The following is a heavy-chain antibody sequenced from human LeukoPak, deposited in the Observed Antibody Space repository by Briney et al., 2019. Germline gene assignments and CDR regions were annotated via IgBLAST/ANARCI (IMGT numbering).Heavy chain of an antibody. CDR2: INHSGST. CDR1: GGSFSGYY. V-gene: IGHV4-34*01. D-gene: IGHD3-9*01. J-gene: IGHJ5*02. Sequence: SETLSLTCAVYGGSFSGYYWSWIRQPPGKGLEWIGEINHSGSTNYNPSLKSRVTISVDTSKNQFSLKLSSVTAADTAVYYCARQDYDILTGYYGRLRGFDPWGQGTLVTVSS. CDR3: ARQDYDILTGYYGRLRGFDP.